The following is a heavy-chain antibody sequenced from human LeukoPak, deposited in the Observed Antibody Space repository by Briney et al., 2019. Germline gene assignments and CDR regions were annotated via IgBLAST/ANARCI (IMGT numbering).Heavy chain of an antibody. V-gene: IGHV1-2*02. CDR2: INPNSGGT. CDR3: ARDVFEVSGYFDY. Sequence: GASVKVSCTASGYTFTGYYMHWVRQAPGQGLEWMGWINPNSGGTNYAQKFQGRVTMTRDTSISTACMELSRLRSDDTAVYYCARDVFEVSGYFDYWGQGTLVTVSS. CDR1: GYTFTGYY. D-gene: IGHD5/OR15-5a*01. J-gene: IGHJ4*02.